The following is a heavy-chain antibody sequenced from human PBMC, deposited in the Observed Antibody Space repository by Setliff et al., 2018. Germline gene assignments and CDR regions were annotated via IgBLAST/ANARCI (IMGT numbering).Heavy chain of an antibody. Sequence: PSETLSLTCTVSGGSISSGGYYWSWIRQHPGKGLEWIGYIYTSGSTNYNPSLKSRVTISVDTSKNQFSLKLSSVTAADTAVYYCAREEDYNFWSGYSDWGQGTLVTVSS. CDR3: AREEDYNFWSGYSD. J-gene: IGHJ4*02. CDR2: IYTSGST. D-gene: IGHD3-3*01. V-gene: IGHV4-61*08. CDR1: GGSISSGGYY.